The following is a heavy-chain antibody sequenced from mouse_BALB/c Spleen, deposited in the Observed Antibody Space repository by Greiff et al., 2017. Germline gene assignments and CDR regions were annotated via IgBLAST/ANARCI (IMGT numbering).Heavy chain of an antibody. J-gene: IGHJ4*01. Sequence: VQLQQSGAELVKPGASVKLSCTASGFNIKDTYMHWVKQRPEQGLEWIGRIDPANGNTKYDPKFQGKATITADTSSNTAYLQLSSLTSEDTAVYYCARSRDGYYNAMDYWGQGTSVTVSS. V-gene: IGHV14-3*02. CDR3: ARSRDGYYNAMDY. CDR2: IDPANGNT. CDR1: GFNIKDTY. D-gene: IGHD2-3*01.